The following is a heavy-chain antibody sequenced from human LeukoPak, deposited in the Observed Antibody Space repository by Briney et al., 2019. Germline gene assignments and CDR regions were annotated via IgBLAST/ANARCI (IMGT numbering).Heavy chain of an antibody. J-gene: IGHJ4*02. D-gene: IGHD6-19*01. Sequence: GGSLRLSCAASGFTLRRYAKRWVRRPRGKGLASVLAISGSGGSTYYADSVEGRFTISRDNSKNTLYLQMNSLRAEDTAVYYCAKDTSGAVAGFDYWGQGTLVTVSS. CDR3: AKDTSGAVAGFDY. CDR1: GFTLRRYA. CDR2: ISGSGGST. V-gene: IGHV3-23*01.